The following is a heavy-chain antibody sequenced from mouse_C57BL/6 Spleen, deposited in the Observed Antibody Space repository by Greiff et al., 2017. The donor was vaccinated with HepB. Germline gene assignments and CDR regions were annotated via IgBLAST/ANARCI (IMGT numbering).Heavy chain of an antibody. CDR1: GYTFTSYW. CDR3: AGGYDGAPGFAY. J-gene: IGHJ3*01. D-gene: IGHD2-2*01. CDR2: IDPSDSYT. V-gene: IGHV1-69*01. Sequence: VQLQQSGAELVMPGASVKLSCKASGYTFTSYWMHWVKQRPGQGLEWIGEIDPSDSYTNYNQKFKGKSTLTVDKSSSTAYMQLSSLTSEDSAVYYCAGGYDGAPGFAYWGQGTLVTVSA.